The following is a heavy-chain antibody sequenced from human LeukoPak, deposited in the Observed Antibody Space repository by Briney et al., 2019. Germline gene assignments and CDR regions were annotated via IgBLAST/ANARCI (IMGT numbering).Heavy chain of an antibody. CDR1: GDSINNYY. J-gene: IGHJ6*03. CDR3: ASSSRYYMDV. Sequence: SETLSLTCTVSGDSINNYYWSWIRQPPGKGLEWIGYIYYIGTTNYNPSLKSRVTISVDTSKNQFSLRLTSVTAADTAVYYCASSSRYYMDVWGKGTTVTVSS. CDR2: IYYIGTT. D-gene: IGHD6-13*01. V-gene: IGHV4-59*01.